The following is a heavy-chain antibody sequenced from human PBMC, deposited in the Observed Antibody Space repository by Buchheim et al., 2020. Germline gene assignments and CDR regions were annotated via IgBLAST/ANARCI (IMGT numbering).Heavy chain of an antibody. CDR1: GYTFNSYG. CDR2: NNTNTGNP. V-gene: IGHV7-4-1*02. Sequence: QVQLVQSGSELKEPGASVKVSCKASGYTFNSYGMNWVRQAPGQGLEWMGWNNTNTGNPTYAQGFTGRFVFSFVTSVRTAHLQISSLKAEDTAEYYCARMRRSSSSEIMYFDYWGQGTL. J-gene: IGHJ4*02. D-gene: IGHD6-6*01. CDR3: ARMRRSSSSEIMYFDY.